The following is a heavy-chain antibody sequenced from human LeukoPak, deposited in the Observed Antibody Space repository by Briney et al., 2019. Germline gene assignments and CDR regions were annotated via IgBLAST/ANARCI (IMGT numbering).Heavy chain of an antibody. D-gene: IGHD3-10*01. V-gene: IGHV3-21*01. CDR2: ISSSSSYI. J-gene: IGHJ4*02. Sequence: AGGSLRLSCAASGFTFSSYSMNWVRQAPGKGLEWVSSISSSSSYIYYADSVKGRFTISRGNAKNSLYLQMNSLRAEDTAVYYCARGAPMVRGVICTYWGQGTLVTVSS. CDR1: GFTFSSYS. CDR3: ARGAPMVRGVICTY.